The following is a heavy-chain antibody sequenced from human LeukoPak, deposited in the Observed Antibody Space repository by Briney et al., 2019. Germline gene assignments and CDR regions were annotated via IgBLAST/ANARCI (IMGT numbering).Heavy chain of an antibody. D-gene: IGHD3-10*01. CDR3: ARHFPQKGGGITMVRGVRQPRGAFDI. Sequence: SETLSLTCTVSGGSTSSSSYYWGWIRQPPGKGLEWVGSIYYSGTTYYNPSLKSRVTISVDTSKNQFSLRLSSVTAADTAVYYCARHFPQKGGGITMVRGVRQPRGAFDIWGQGTMVTVSS. CDR1: GGSTSSSSYY. V-gene: IGHV4-39*01. CDR2: IYYSGTT. J-gene: IGHJ3*02.